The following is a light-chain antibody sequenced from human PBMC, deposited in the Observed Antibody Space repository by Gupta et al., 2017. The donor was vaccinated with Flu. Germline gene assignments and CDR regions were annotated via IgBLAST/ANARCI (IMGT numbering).Light chain of an antibody. J-gene: IGKJ4*01. CDR1: QDISSY. V-gene: IGKV1-8*01. CDR3: QQYVSYPRT. Sequence: STGDRVTITCRASQDISSYLAWYQQKPGKAPKFLIYAASTLQSGVPSRFSGSGSGTDFTLIISSLQSEDFATYYCQQYVSYPRTFGGGTKVEIK. CDR2: AAS.